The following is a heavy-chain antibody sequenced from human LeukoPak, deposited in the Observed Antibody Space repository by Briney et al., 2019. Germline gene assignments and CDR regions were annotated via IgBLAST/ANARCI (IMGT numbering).Heavy chain of an antibody. Sequence: GASVKLSCKASGYTFTSYYMHWVRQAPGQGLEWMGIINPSGGSTSYAQKFQGRVTMTRDKSTSTVYMELSSLRSEDTAVYYCARETKIAARRGNTFDYWGQGTLVTVSS. V-gene: IGHV1-46*01. CDR2: INPSGGST. J-gene: IGHJ4*02. CDR3: ARETKIAARRGNTFDY. CDR1: GYTFTSYY. D-gene: IGHD6-6*01.